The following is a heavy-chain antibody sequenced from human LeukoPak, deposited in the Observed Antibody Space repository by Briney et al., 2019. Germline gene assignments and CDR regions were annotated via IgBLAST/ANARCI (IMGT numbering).Heavy chain of an antibody. V-gene: IGHV3-7*01. CDR1: GFTFNTYW. Sequence: GGSLRLSCAASGFTFNTYWMSWVRQAPGKGLEWVANIKQDGSEKYYVDSVKGRFTISRDNAKNSLYLQMNSLRAEDTAVYYCARDRVQIWLHGAFDIWGQGTMVTVSS. CDR2: IKQDGSEK. J-gene: IGHJ3*02. D-gene: IGHD5-18*01. CDR3: ARDRVQIWLHGAFDI.